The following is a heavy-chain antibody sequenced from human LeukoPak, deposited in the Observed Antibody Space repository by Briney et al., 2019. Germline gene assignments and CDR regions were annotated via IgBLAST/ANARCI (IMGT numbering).Heavy chain of an antibody. CDR2: IYHSGDT. Sequence: SETLSLTCTVSGGSISSSYWSWIRQPPGKGLEWIGYIYHSGDTNSNPSLKSRVTISMDTSKNQFSLKLSSVTAADTAVYYCARGRSYSRDYWGQGTLVTVSS. D-gene: IGHD6-13*01. CDR1: GGSISSSY. CDR3: ARGRSYSRDY. V-gene: IGHV4-59*12. J-gene: IGHJ4*02.